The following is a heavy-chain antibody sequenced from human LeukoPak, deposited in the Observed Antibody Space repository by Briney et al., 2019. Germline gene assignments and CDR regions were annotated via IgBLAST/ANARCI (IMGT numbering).Heavy chain of an antibody. CDR2: FHYSGST. D-gene: IGHD4-17*01. Sequence: SETLSLTCTVSGGSISSYYWNWIRQPPGEGLEWIGYFHYSGSTNYNPSLKSRVTISVDASKNQFSLKLSSVTAADTAVYYCARVGVTTGLGAFDIWGQGTMITVSS. V-gene: IGHV4-59*01. J-gene: IGHJ3*02. CDR1: GGSISSYY. CDR3: ARVGVTTGLGAFDI.